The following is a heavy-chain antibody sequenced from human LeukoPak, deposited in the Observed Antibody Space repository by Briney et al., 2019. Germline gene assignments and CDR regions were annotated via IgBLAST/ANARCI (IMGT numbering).Heavy chain of an antibody. CDR3: ARDHCSSTSCYSNFDY. J-gene: IGHJ4*02. CDR1: GGTFSSYA. D-gene: IGHD2-2*01. Sequence: SVKVSCKASGGTFSSYAISWVRQAPGQGLEWMGRIIPIFGIANYAQKFQGRVTITADKSTSTAYMELSSLRSEDTAVYCCARDHCSSTSCYSNFDYWGQGTLVTVSS. V-gene: IGHV1-69*04. CDR2: IIPIFGIA.